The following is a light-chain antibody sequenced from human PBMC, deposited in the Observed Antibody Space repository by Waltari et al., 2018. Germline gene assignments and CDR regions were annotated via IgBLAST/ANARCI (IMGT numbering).Light chain of an antibody. CDR3: QSADTDFANHVL. CDR1: ALPKLY. V-gene: IGLV3-25*03. CDR2: QDT. J-gene: IGLJ2*01. Sequence: SYDLTQPPSVSVSPGQTARITCSGNALPKLYSYWYQQKPGQAPLLLIIQDTQRATGIPERFSGSTSGTTVTLTISGVQAEDAADYYCQSADTDFANHVLFGGGTQLTVL.